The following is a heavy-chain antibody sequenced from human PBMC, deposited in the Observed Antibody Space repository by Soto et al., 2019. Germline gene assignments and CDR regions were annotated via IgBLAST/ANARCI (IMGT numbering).Heavy chain of an antibody. Sequence: GASVKLSCKASGYTFTSYYMHWVRQAPEQGLEWMGIINPSGGSTSYAQKFQGRVTMTRDTSTSTVYMELSSLRSEDTAVYYCARDYYDSSGYPNWFDPWGQGTLVTVSS. D-gene: IGHD3-22*01. CDR2: INPSGGST. CDR1: GYTFTSYY. J-gene: IGHJ5*02. V-gene: IGHV1-46*01. CDR3: ARDYYDSSGYPNWFDP.